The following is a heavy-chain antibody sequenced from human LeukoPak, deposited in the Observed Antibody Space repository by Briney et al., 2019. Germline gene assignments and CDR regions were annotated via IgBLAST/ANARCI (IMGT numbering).Heavy chain of an antibody. J-gene: IGHJ4*02. Sequence: SETLSLTCTVSGXSISSSSYYWGWIRQPPGKGLEWIGSIYYSGSTYYNPSLKSRVTISVDTSKNQFSLKLSSVTAADTAVYYCEAGTVPDEDYWGQGTLVTVSS. CDR2: IYYSGST. CDR1: GXSISSSSYY. CDR3: EAGTVPDEDY. D-gene: IGHD4-17*01. V-gene: IGHV4-39*01.